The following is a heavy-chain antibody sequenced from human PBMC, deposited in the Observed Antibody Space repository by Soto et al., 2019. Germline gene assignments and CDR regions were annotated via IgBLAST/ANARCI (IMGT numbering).Heavy chain of an antibody. CDR2: IYYSGST. D-gene: IGHD4-17*01. J-gene: IGHJ4*02. V-gene: IGHV4-31*03. Sequence: SETLSLTCTVSGGSISSGGYYWSWIRQHPGKGLEWIGYIYYSGSTYYNPSLKSRVTISVDTSKNQFSLKLSSVTAADTAVYYCARGVPTVTTVNYPGLFDYWGQVTLVTVSS. CDR1: GGSISSGGYY. CDR3: ARGVPTVTTVNYPGLFDY.